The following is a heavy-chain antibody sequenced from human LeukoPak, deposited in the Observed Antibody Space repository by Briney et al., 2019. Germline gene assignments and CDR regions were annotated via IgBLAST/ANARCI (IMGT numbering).Heavy chain of an antibody. CDR2: INSDGATT. J-gene: IGHJ3*02. CDR1: GFSVSGYW. V-gene: IGHV3-74*01. CDR3: ARVSPYRVARLGALDI. Sequence: GGSLRLSCAASGFSVSGYWMHWVRQAPGKGLVWVSRINSDGATTDYADSVKGRVTVSRDNGRNTVYLQMSSLRADDTAIYYCARVSPYRVARLGALDIWGQGTKGTVSS. D-gene: IGHD3-16*02.